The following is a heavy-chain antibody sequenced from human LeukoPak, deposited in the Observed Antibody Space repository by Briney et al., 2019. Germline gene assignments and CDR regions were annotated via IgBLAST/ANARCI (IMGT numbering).Heavy chain of an antibody. CDR3: ASLHQVRGLTVFDQ. Sequence: SETLSLTCAVYGGSFGDYYWSWIRQPPGNGLEWFAEINHSGSTSYNPSLKSRVTISVDTSKNQFSLKLSSVTAADTAVYYCASLHQVRGLTVFDQWGQGTLVTVSS. D-gene: IGHD3-10*01. CDR1: GGSFGDYY. V-gene: IGHV4-34*01. CDR2: INHSGST. J-gene: IGHJ4*02.